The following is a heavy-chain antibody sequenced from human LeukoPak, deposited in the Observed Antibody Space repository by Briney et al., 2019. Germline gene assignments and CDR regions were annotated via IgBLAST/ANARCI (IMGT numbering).Heavy chain of an antibody. D-gene: IGHD3-22*01. Sequence: GGSLRLSCAASGFTFSTYWMSWVRQAPGKGLEWVANIKEDGSEKYYGDSVKGRFTISRDNAKNPLYLEMNSLRVEDTAVYYCARDSSGYQWGQGTLVTVSS. J-gene: IGHJ4*02. CDR3: ARDSSGYQ. CDR2: IKEDGSEK. CDR1: GFTFSTYW. V-gene: IGHV3-7*01.